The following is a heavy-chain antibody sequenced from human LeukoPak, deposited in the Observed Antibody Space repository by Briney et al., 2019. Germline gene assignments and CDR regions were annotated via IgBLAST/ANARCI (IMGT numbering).Heavy chain of an antibody. CDR2: IYSGGTT. J-gene: IGHJ4*02. CDR3: ARALLVRDGYNYSPNYFDY. V-gene: IGHV3-53*01. CDR1: GLTVNSNY. Sequence: GGSLRLSCAASGLTVNSNYMNWVRQAPGKGLQWVSVIYSGGTTYYADSVKGRFTISRDNSKNTLYLQMNSLRAEDTAVYYCARALLVRDGYNYSPNYFDYWGQGTLVTVSS. D-gene: IGHD5-24*01.